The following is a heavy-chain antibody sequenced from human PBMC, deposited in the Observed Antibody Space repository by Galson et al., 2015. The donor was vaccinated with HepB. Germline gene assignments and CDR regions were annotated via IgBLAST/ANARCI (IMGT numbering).Heavy chain of an antibody. J-gene: IGHJ4*01. CDR1: GFSLTTPGMG. CDR2: IFWDDDK. Sequence: PALVNPTQTLSLTCSFSGFSLTTPGMGVGWIRQPPGKALEWLALIFWDDDKRYNSSLKTRLTITKDTSRNQVVLTLTNMDPLDTATYYCAHYTSSSQSYYLDSWGHRTLVTVSS. V-gene: IGHV2-5*02. D-gene: IGHD6-6*01. CDR3: AHYTSSSQSYYLDS.